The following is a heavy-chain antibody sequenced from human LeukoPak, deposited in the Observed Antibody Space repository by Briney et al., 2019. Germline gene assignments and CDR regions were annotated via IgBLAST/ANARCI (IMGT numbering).Heavy chain of an antibody. CDR1: GGSISSSSYY. Sequence: SETLSLTCTVSGGSISSSSYYRGWIRQPPGKGLEWIGSIYYSGSTYYNPSLKSRVTISVDTSKNQFSLKLSSVTAADTAVYYCARAEKSSFWSGYRFDYWGQGTLVTVSS. V-gene: IGHV4-39*01. D-gene: IGHD3-3*01. CDR2: IYYSGST. CDR3: ARAEKSSFWSGYRFDY. J-gene: IGHJ4*02.